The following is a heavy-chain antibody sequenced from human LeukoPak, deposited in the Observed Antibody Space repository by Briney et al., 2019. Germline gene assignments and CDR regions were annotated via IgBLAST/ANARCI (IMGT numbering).Heavy chain of an antibody. V-gene: IGHV1-2*02. J-gene: IGHJ3*02. CDR3: ARDFYDSSGRGAFDI. D-gene: IGHD3-22*01. Sequence: ASVKVSCKASGYTFTGYYMRWVRQAPGQGLEWMGWINPNTGGTNYAQKFQGRVTMTRDTSISTAYMELSRLRSDDTAVYYCARDFYDSSGRGAFDIWGQGTPVTVSS. CDR1: GYTFTGYY. CDR2: INPNTGGT.